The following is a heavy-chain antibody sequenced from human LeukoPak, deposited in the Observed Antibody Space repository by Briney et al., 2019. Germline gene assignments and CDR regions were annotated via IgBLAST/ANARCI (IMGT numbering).Heavy chain of an antibody. CDR3: ARDLGWELYYFDY. Sequence: ASVKVSCKASGYTFTGYYMHWVRQAPGQGLEWMGWINPNSGGTNYAQKFQGRVTMTRDTSISTAYMELSRLRSDDTAVYYCARDLGWELYYFDYWGRGTLVTVSS. CDR1: GYTFTGYY. J-gene: IGHJ4*02. V-gene: IGHV1-2*02. D-gene: IGHD1-26*01. CDR2: INPNSGGT.